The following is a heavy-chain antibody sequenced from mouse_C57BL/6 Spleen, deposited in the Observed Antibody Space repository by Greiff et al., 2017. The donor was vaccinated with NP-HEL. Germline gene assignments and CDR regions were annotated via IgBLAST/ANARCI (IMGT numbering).Heavy chain of an antibody. V-gene: IGHV14-1*01. D-gene: IGHD2-4*01. CDR3: TTPSIYYDYDGFAY. J-gene: IGHJ3*01. CDR1: GFNIKDYY. CDR2: IDPEDGDT. Sequence: EVKLMESGAELVRPGASVKLSCTASGFNIKDYYMHWVKQRPEQGLEWIGRIDPEDGDTEYAPKFQGKATMTADTSSNTAYLQLSSLTSEDTAVYYCTTPSIYYDYDGFAYWGQGTLVTVSA.